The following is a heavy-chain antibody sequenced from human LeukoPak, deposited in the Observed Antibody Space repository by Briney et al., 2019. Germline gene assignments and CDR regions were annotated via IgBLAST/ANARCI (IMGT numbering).Heavy chain of an antibody. CDR3: ARSRYGTTWSSSWEFDY. CDR1: GFTVSSNY. Sequence: GGSLRLSCAASGFTVSSNYMNWVRQAPGKGLEWVSIIYSGGSTYYADSVKGRFTISRDNSKNTLYLQMNSLRAEDTAVYYCARSRYGTTWSSSWEFDYWGQGILVTVSS. CDR2: IYSGGST. D-gene: IGHD6-13*01. J-gene: IGHJ4*02. V-gene: IGHV3-66*01.